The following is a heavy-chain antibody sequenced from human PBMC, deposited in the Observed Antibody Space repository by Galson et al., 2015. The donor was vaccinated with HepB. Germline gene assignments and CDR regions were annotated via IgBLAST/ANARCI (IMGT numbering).Heavy chain of an antibody. CDR1: GFTFSSYA. J-gene: IGHJ4*02. CDR3: AREQVGVDY. D-gene: IGHD1-26*01. CDR2: ISYDGSNK. Sequence: SLRLSCAASGFTFSSYAMHWARQAPGKGLEWVAVISYDGSNKYYADSVKGRFTISRDNSKNTLYLQMNSLRAEDTAVYYCAREQVGVDYWGQGTLVTVSS. V-gene: IGHV3-30-3*01.